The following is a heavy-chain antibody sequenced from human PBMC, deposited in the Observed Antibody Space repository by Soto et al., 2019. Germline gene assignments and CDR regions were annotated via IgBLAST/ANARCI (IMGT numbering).Heavy chain of an antibody. Sequence: GESLKIAGKGSGYSFTSYWIGWVRQMPWKGLEWMGIIYPGDSDTRYSPSFQGQVTISADKSISTAYLQWSSLKASDTAMYYCARDLSIVGATMSLAYYYGMDVWGQGTTVTVSS. CDR2: IYPGDSDT. CDR3: ARDLSIVGATMSLAYYYGMDV. CDR1: GYSFTSYW. D-gene: IGHD1-26*01. V-gene: IGHV5-51*01. J-gene: IGHJ6*02.